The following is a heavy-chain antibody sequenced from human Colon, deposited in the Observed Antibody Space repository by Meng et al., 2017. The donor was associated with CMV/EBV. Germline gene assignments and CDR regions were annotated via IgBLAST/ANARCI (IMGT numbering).Heavy chain of an antibody. CDR2: ISYDGSKT. D-gene: IGHD5-18*01. CDR3: ARAGYGGYIKDAFDY. Sequence: SGRTLSNYKRHWVRQAPGKGLEWVAVISYDGSKTYHADSVKGRFTISRDNSKNTLYLQMDSLRPEDTGVYFCARAGYGGYIKDAFDYWGQGTLVTVSS. CDR1: GRTLSNYK. J-gene: IGHJ4*02. V-gene: IGHV3-33*05.